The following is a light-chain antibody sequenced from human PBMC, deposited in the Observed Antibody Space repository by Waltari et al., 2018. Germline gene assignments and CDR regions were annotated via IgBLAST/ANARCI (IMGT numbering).Light chain of an antibody. V-gene: IGKV1-39*01. J-gene: IGKJ1*01. CDR3: QQSSSTPPWT. CDR2: TAS. CDR1: QTISSY. Sequence: DIQMTQSPSSLSASVGDRVTITCRASQTISSYLNWYQQKPGKAPHRLSYTASSLQSGVPSRFSGSGSGTDFTLTISSLQPEEFATYYCQQSSSTPPWTFGQGTKVEIK.